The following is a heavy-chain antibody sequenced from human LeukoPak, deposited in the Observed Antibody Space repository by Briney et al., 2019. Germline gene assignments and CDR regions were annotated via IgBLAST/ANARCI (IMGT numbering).Heavy chain of an antibody. CDR2: VSGGGDYT. V-gene: IGHV3-23*01. D-gene: IGHD2-2*01. J-gene: IGHJ4*02. Sequence: PGGSLRLSCAASGFTFSTYALSWVRQTPEKGLEWVSAVSGGGDYTYYADFVRGRFTISRDNSKNTLFLQMNSLRVEDTAVYYCAKKWCSSTICSTWDYFDDWGQGTLVTVSS. CDR1: GFTFSTYA. CDR3: AKKWCSSTICSTWDYFDD.